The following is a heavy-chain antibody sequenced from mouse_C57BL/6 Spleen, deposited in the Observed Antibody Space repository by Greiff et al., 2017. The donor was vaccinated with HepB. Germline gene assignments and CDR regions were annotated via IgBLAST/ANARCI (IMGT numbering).Heavy chain of an antibody. J-gene: IGHJ4*01. CDR2: IYPGDGDT. V-gene: IGHV1-80*01. Sequence: QVQLKESGAELVKPGASVKISCKASGYAFSSYWMNWVKQRPGKGLEWIGQIYPGDGDTNYNGKFKGKATLTADKSSSTAYMQLSSLTSEDSAVYFCARNEDWERAMDYWGQGTSVTVSS. CDR1: GYAFSSYW. CDR3: ARNEDWERAMDY. D-gene: IGHD4-1*01.